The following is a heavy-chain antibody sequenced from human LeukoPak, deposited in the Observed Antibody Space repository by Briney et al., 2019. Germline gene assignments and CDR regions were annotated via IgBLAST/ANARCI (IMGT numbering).Heavy chain of an antibody. CDR2: INHSGST. D-gene: IGHD3-10*01. V-gene: IGHV4-34*01. J-gene: IGHJ6*03. CDR3: ARGRHGSGSYPISYYYYYMDV. Sequence: PSETLSLTCAVYGGSFSGYYWSWIRQPPGKGLEWIGEINHSGSTNYNPSLKSRVTISVDTSKNQFSLKLSSVTAADTAVYYCARGRHGSGSYPISYYYYYMDVWGKGTTVTVSS. CDR1: GGSFSGYY.